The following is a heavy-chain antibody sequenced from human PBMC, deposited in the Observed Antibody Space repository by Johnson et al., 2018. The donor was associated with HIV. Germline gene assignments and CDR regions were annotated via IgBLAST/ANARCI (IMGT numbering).Heavy chain of an antibody. Sequence: QVQLVESGGGVVQPGGSLRLSCAASGFTFSSYGMHWVRQAPGKGLEWVAFIRYDGSNKYYADSVKGRFSISRENSKNTLDLQKNSLRAEDTAVYYCAKDRRQSSWELLDDAFDILGPGTMVTVSS. CDR3: AKDRRQSSWELLDDAFDI. CDR2: IRYDGSNK. D-gene: IGHD1-26*01. CDR1: GFTFSSYG. V-gene: IGHV3-30*02. J-gene: IGHJ3*02.